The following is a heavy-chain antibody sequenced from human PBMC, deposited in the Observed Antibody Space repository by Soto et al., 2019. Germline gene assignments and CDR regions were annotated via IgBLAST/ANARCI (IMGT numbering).Heavy chain of an antibody. J-gene: IGHJ4*02. CDR2: IYYSGRT. Sequence: SETLSLTCFVSGGSVSSTYYYWSWIRQPPGKGLEWIGYIYYSGRTDYKSSLKSRVTISLDPSKNQVSLKFNSVTAADTAVYYCARGGYSGRLYYFDYCGLGTLVTVSS. V-gene: IGHV4-61*01. D-gene: IGHD2-15*01. CDR1: GGSVSSTYYY. CDR3: ARGGYSGRLYYFDY.